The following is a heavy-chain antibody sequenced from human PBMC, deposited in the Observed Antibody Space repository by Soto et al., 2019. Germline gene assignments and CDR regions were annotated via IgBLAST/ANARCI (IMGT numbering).Heavy chain of an antibody. CDR2: ISSSSSYI. V-gene: IGHV3-21*03. CDR3: ARDREGDKYFDY. CDR1: GFTFSSYS. Sequence: GGSLRLSCAASGFTFSSYSMNWVRQATGKGLEWVSSISSSSSYIYHAALLKGRFTISRDNAKNSLYLQMNSLRAEDTAVYYCARDREGDKYFDYWGQGTLVTVSS. J-gene: IGHJ4*02. D-gene: IGHD2-21*02.